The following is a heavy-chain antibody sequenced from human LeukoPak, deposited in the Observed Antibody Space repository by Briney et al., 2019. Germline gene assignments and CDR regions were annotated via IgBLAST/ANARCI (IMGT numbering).Heavy chain of an antibody. D-gene: IGHD1-26*01. Sequence: PGGSLRLSCAASGFIFSSRWMSWVRQAPGKGLEWVANINRYGSGEYYVDSVKGRLTISRDNAKNSLYLQMNSLRAEDTAVYYCASLLGDNTIFDYWGQGTLVTVSS. V-gene: IGHV3-7*01. CDR3: ASLLGDNTIFDY. CDR2: INRYGSGE. CDR1: GFIFSSRW. J-gene: IGHJ4*02.